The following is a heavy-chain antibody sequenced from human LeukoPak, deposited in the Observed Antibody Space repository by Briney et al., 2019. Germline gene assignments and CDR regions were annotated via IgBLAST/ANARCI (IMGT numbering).Heavy chain of an antibody. CDR3: ARDIAAAGTFDY. V-gene: IGHV1-69*06. Sequence: GASVKVSCKASGGTFSSYAISWVRQAPGQGLEWMGGIIPIFGTANYAQKFQGRVTITADKSTSTAYMELSSLRSDDTAVYYCARDIAAAGTFDYWGQGTLVTVSS. J-gene: IGHJ4*02. CDR2: IIPIFGTA. CDR1: GGTFSSYA. D-gene: IGHD6-13*01.